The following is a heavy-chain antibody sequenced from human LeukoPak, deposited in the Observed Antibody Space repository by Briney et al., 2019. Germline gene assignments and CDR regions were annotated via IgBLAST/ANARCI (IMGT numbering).Heavy chain of an antibody. CDR1: GFTFSSYG. Sequence: PGRSLRLSCAASGFTFSSYGMHWVRQAPGKGLEWVAVISYDGSNKYYADSVKGRFTISRDNSKNTLYLQMNSLRAEDTAVYYCAKDPSITMVRGVPAYWGQGTLVTVSS. J-gene: IGHJ4*02. CDR3: AKDPSITMVRGVPAY. CDR2: ISYDGSNK. D-gene: IGHD3-10*01. V-gene: IGHV3-30*18.